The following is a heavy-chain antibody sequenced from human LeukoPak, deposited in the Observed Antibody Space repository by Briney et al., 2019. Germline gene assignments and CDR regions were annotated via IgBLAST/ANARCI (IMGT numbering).Heavy chain of an antibody. J-gene: IGHJ4*02. CDR2: ISYDVSDK. CDR3: ARDFRGSIDC. D-gene: IGHD3-10*01. V-gene: IGHV3-30-3*01. Sequence: GRSLRLSCAASGFTFSTYPIHWVRQAPGKGLEWVAVISYDVSDKHYADSVKGRFTISRDNSKNTLFLQMNSLRPEDTAVYYCARDFRGSIDCWGQGTLVTVSS. CDR1: GFTFSTYP.